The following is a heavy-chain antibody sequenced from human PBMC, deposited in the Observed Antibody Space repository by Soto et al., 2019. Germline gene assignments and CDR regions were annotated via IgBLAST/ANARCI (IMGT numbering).Heavy chain of an antibody. CDR1: GGSISSYY. Sequence: SETLSLTCTVSGGSISSYYWSWIRQPPGKGLEWIGYIYYSGSTNYNPSLKSRVTISVDTSKNQFSLKLSSVTAADTAVYYCARAATVTALYYFDYWGQGTLVTVSS. J-gene: IGHJ4*02. V-gene: IGHV4-59*01. D-gene: IGHD4-17*01. CDR3: ARAATVTALYYFDY. CDR2: IYYSGST.